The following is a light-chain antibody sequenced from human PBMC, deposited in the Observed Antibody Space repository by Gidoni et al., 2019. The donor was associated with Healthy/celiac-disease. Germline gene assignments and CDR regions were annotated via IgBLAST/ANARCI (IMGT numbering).Light chain of an antibody. CDR1: QSVSSY. J-gene: IGKJ4*01. CDR3: QQRSNWPPLT. V-gene: IGKV3-11*01. CDR2: DAS. Sequence: PGPRSLSPGETATLSCRASQSVSSYLAWYQQKPGQAPRLLIYDASNRATGIPARFSGSGSGTDFTLTISSLEPEDFAVYYCQQRSNWPPLTFGGGTKVEIK.